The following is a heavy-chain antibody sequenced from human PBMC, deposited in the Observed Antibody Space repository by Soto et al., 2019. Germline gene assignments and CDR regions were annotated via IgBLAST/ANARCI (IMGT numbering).Heavy chain of an antibody. D-gene: IGHD3-22*01. CDR2: ISYDGSNK. Sequence: PWGSLRLSCAASGFTFISYAIHFFRHSPFKGLEWVAVISYDGSNKYYADSVKGRFTISRDNSKNTLYLQMNSLRAEDTAVYYCARGSPNYYDSSGPIDYWGQGTLVTVSS. CDR3: ARGSPNYYDSSGPIDY. J-gene: IGHJ4*02. V-gene: IGHV3-30-3*01. CDR1: GFTFISYA.